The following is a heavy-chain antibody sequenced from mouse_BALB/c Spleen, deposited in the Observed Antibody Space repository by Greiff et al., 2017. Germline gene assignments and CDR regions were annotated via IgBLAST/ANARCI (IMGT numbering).Heavy chain of an antibody. CDR1: GYTFTSYW. CDR3: ARVTTATYAMDY. J-gene: IGHJ4*01. Sequence: QVQLKQPGAELVKPGASVKLSCKASGYTFTSYWMHWVKQRPGQGLEWIGEIDPSDSYTNYNQKFKGKATLTVDKSSSTAYMQLSSLTSEDSAVYYCARVTTATYAMDYWGQGTSVTVSS. D-gene: IGHD1-2*01. CDR2: IDPSDSYT. V-gene: IGHV1-69*02.